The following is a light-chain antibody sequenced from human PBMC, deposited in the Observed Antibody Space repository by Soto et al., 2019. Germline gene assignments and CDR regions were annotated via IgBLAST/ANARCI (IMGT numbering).Light chain of an antibody. J-gene: IGKJ1*01. Sequence: DIHLTQSPSFLSASVGDRVTITCRASQGIRSFLAWYQQKPGKAPTLLIYAASTLQSGVPSRFSGSGSGTEFALTISSLQPEEFATYYCQQLNSYPRTFGQGTKVEIK. CDR2: AAS. CDR3: QQLNSYPRT. V-gene: IGKV1-9*01. CDR1: QGIRSF.